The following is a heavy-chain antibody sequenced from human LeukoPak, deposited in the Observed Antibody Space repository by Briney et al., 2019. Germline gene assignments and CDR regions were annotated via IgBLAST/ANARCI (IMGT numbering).Heavy chain of an antibody. CDR2: VSYDGDKE. J-gene: IGHJ4*02. Sequence: PGGSLGLSCAASGFTFNSYFMHWVRQAPGKGLEWLAIVSYDGDKEYYADSVKGRFTISRDNSKKTVSLQMNSLRPEDTAVYYCARDAYYDIFNGYFDYWGQGTLVTVS. CDR3: ARDAYYDIFNGYFDY. D-gene: IGHD3-9*01. V-gene: IGHV3-30-3*01. CDR1: GFTFNSYF.